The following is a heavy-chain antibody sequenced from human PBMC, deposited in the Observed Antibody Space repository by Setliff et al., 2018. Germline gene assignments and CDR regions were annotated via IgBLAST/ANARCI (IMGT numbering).Heavy chain of an antibody. CDR3: ARMSGFLYMDV. V-gene: IGHV4-4*08. CDR2: IHFNEDT. Sequence: SETLSLTCKVSGASVSSLYWNWIRQPPGKGLEWIGYIHFNEDTNEDTKYNPSLKGRATLSIDASKRQFSLKLTSVTAADTAVYYCARMSGFLYMDVWGKGTTVTVSS. D-gene: IGHD3-3*01. CDR1: GASVSSLY. J-gene: IGHJ6*03.